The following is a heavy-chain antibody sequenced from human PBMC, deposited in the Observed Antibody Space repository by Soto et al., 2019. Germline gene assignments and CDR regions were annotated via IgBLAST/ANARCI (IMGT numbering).Heavy chain of an antibody. CDR2: ILSHRGST. D-gene: IGHD3-16*01. Sequence: QLQLHESGPGLVKPSETLSLTCSVSGASIPRSSYYWAWIRQPPGKGLEWIASILSHRGSTYYDPSFKGRDLSSVDSSKNHFSPSLSSVTPGPTAVYYWARTGDASALDVWGQGTTGTVS. J-gene: IGHJ6*01. CDR1: GASIPRSSYY. V-gene: IGHV4-39*01. CDR3: ARTGDASALDV.